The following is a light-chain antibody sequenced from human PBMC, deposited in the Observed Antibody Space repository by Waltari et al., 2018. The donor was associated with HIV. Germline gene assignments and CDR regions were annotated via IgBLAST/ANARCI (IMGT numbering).Light chain of an antibody. CDR2: DNS. V-gene: IGLV1-51*01. J-gene: IGLJ3*02. Sequence: QSILAQPPSVSATPGQRVTISCSGGSSNIGNNLLSWYQQIPGAAPKLLIFDNSKRPAEIPDRFSASKSDTSGTLDIAGLQTGDEGEYYCGTWDSNLRNWVFGGGTKLTVL. CDR1: SSNIGNNL. CDR3: GTWDSNLRNWV.